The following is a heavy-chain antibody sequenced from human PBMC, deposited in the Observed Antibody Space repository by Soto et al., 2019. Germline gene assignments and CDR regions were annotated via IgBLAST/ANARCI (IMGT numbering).Heavy chain of an antibody. CDR1: GGTFSSYT. CDR3: ARVSGDSSGYYNYYYGMDV. Sequence: VQLVQSGAEVKKPGSSVKVSCKASGGTFSSYTISWVRQAPGQGLEWMGRIIPILGIANYAQKFQGRVTITADKSTSTAYMELSSLRSEDTAVYYCARVSGDSSGYYNYYYGMDVWSQGTTVTV. CDR2: IIPILGIA. J-gene: IGHJ6*02. V-gene: IGHV1-69*02. D-gene: IGHD3-22*01.